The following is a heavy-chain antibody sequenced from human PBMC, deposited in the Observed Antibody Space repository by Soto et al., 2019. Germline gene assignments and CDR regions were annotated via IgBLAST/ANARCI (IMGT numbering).Heavy chain of an antibody. CDR2: VYYSGTT. V-gene: IGHV4-59*01. J-gene: IGHJ4*02. D-gene: IGHD3-3*01. Sequence: SETLSLTCTVSGASISSYYWSWIRQPPGQGLEWIGYVYYSGTTDYNPSLESRVTMSVDTSKNQFSLRLNSVTAADTAVYYCARFWTGYSFDYWGQGTLVTVSS. CDR3: ARFWTGYSFDY. CDR1: GASISSYY.